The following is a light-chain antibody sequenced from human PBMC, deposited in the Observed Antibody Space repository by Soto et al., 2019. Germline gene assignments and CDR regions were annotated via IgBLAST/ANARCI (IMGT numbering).Light chain of an antibody. CDR1: QSVSGTH. Sequence: EILLTQSPGTLSVSPGERATLSCGSSQSVSGTHLAWYQQKPGQAPRLLIYCASTRATGIPDRFSGSGSGTDFTLTISRLEPEDFAVYYCQQCGKSPWTFGQGTKVDNK. CDR3: QQCGKSPWT. V-gene: IGKV3-20*01. J-gene: IGKJ1*01. CDR2: CAS.